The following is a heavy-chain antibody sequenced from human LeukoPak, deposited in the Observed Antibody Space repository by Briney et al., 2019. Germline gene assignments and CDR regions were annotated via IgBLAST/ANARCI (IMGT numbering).Heavy chain of an antibody. CDR1: GFTFSSYS. CDR2: ISSSSSTI. CDR3: ARSVGGFYFDY. D-gene: IGHD3-16*01. V-gene: IGHV3-48*01. Sequence: GGSLRLSCAASGFTFSSYSMNWVRQAPGKGLEWVSYISSSSSTIYYADSVKGRFTISRDTAKNSLYLQMNSLRAEDTAVYYCARSVGGFYFDYWGQGTLLTVSS. J-gene: IGHJ4*02.